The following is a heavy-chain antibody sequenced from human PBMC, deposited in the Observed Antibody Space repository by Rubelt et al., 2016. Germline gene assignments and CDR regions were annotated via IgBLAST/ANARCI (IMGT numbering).Heavy chain of an antibody. CDR1: GVSISSYY. D-gene: IGHD6-19*01. CDR2: IYYSGRT. CDR3: ARRRIMGSVWTFDY. V-gene: IGHV4-59*12. Sequence: QVQLQESGPGLVKPSETLSLTCSVSGVSISSYYWSWIRQPPGRGLEWIGYIYYSGRTNYNPSLKSPVTISVDTSKNQVSLKLSSVTAADTAVYYCARRRIMGSVWTFDYWGQGTLVTVSS. J-gene: IGHJ4*02.